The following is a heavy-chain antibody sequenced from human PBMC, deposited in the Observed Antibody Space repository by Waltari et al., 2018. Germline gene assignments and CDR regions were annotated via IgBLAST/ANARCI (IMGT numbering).Heavy chain of an antibody. CDR1: GIPFSNCD. J-gene: IGHJ3*02. D-gene: IGHD6-19*01. CDR3: ATEVKDDISRGWAFDI. Sequence: EVQLVESGGDLVQPGGSLRFSCGASGIPFSNCDRHWVRQGTGEGLEWVSAIGRGGDTYYSDSVRGRFTISRENAKNSLYLQMNTLRDGDTAVYFCATEVKDDISRGWAFDIWGQGTMVTVSS. CDR2: IGRGGDT. V-gene: IGHV3-13*01.